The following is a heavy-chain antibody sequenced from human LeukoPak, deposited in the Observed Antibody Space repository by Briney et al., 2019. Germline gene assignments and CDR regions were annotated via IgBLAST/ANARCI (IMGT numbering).Heavy chain of an antibody. Sequence: SETLSLTCAVYGGSFNGYYWSWIRQPPGKGLEWIGEIILSGRTSYNPSLKGRVTISIDTSKHQFSLNLSSVTAADTAMYYCASRERWGQGTLVTVSS. V-gene: IGHV4-34*12. CDR1: GGSFNGYY. CDR3: ASRER. CDR2: IILSGRT. J-gene: IGHJ4*02.